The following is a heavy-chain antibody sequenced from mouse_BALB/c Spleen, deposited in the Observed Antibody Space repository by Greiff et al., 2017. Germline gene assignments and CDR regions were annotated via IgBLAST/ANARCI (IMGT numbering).Heavy chain of an antibody. J-gene: IGHJ3*01. CDR2: ISTYYGDA. D-gene: IGHD2-1*01. CDR1: GYTFTDYA. Sequence: QVQLKQSGAELVRPGVSVKISCKGSGYTFTDYAMHWVKQSHAKSLEWIGVISTYYGDASYNQKFKGKATMTVDKSSSTAYMELARLTSEDSAIYYCARGVYGNSGGVVYWGQGTLVTVSA. CDR3: ARGVYGNSGGVVY. V-gene: IGHV1S137*01.